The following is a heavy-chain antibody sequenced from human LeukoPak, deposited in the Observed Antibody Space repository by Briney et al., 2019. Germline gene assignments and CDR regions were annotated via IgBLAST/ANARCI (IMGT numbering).Heavy chain of an antibody. CDR2: ISYDGSNK. CDR1: GFTFSSYA. V-gene: IGHV3-30-3*01. CDR3: ARPLDSADSFSAFDI. D-gene: IGHD3-10*01. J-gene: IGHJ3*02. Sequence: GGSLRPSCAASGFTFSSYAMHWVRQAPGKGLEWVAVISYDGSNKYYADSVKGRFTISRDNSKNTLYLQMNSLRAEDTAVYYCARPLDSADSFSAFDIWGQGTMVTVSS.